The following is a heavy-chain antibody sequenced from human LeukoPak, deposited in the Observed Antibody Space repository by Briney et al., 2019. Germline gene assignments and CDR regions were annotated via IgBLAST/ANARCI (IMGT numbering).Heavy chain of an antibody. CDR1: GFNVSSYY. Sequence: GGSLRLSCAASGFNVSSYYMDWVRQAPGKGLEWVAVIYSGGTTHYADSVRGRFSISRHNSKNTLYLQMNSLRTEDPAVYYCARDRGRWDLHDWGQGTLVTVSS. CDR3: ARDRGRWDLHD. J-gene: IGHJ4*02. CDR2: IYSGGTT. V-gene: IGHV3-53*04. D-gene: IGHD1-26*01.